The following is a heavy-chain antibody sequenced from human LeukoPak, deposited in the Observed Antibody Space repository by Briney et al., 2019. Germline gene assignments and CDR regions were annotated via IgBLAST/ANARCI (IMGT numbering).Heavy chain of an antibody. J-gene: IGHJ4*02. CDR2: IYHTGST. Sequence: PGGSLRLSCAASGFTFSSYSMNWVRQSPGKGLEWIGYIYHTGSTSYSPSLKSRVTISADTSQNRFSLKLSSVTAADTAVYYCASRKLGNDYWGQGTLVTVSS. CDR1: GFTFSSYS. V-gene: IGHV4-59*01. D-gene: IGHD7-27*01. CDR3: ASRKLGNDY.